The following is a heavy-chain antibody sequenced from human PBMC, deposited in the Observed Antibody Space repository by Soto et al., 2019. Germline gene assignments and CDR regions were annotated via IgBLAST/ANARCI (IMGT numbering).Heavy chain of an antibody. CDR1: GFTISSYG. Sequence: QVQLVESGGGVVQPGRSLRLSCAASGFTISSYGMHWVRQAPGKGLEWVAVIWYDGSNKYYADSVKGRFTISRDNSKNTLYLQMNGLRAEDTAVYYCARVGTTVTTSWFDPWGQGTLVTVSS. J-gene: IGHJ5*02. CDR3: ARVGTTVTTSWFDP. CDR2: IWYDGSNK. D-gene: IGHD4-4*01. V-gene: IGHV3-33*01.